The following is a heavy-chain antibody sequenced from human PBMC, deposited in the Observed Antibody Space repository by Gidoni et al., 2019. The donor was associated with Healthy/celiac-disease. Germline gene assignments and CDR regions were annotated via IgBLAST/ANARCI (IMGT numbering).Heavy chain of an antibody. CDR1: GGTFSSYT. V-gene: IGHV1-69*08. J-gene: IGHJ4*02. CDR2: IIPILGIA. D-gene: IGHD6-13*01. CDR3: AREKQQLVRAFDY. Sequence: QVQLVQSGAEVKKPGSSVKVSCKASGGTFSSYTISWVRQAPGQGLEWMGRIIPILGIANYAQKFQGRVTITADKSTSTAYMELSSLRSEDTAVYYCAREKQQLVRAFDYWGQGTLVTVSS.